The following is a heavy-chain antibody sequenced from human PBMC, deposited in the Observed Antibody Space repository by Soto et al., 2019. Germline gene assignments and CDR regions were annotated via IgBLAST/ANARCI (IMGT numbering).Heavy chain of an antibody. J-gene: IGHJ4*02. V-gene: IGHV3-30-3*01. CDR1: GFTFSSYA. CDR3: ARENGDYVSYYFDY. Sequence: GGSLRLSCAASGFTFSSYAMHWVRQAPGKGLEWVAVISYDGSNKYYADSVKGRFTISRDNSKNTLYLQMNSLRAEDTAVYYCARENGDYVSYYFDYWGQGTLVTVSS. CDR2: ISYDGSNK. D-gene: IGHD4-17*01.